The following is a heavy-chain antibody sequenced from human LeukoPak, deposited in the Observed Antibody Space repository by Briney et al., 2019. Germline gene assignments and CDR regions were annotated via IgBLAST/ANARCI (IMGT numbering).Heavy chain of an antibody. CDR3: ARGVIAVASGPTTPADY. J-gene: IGHJ4*02. Sequence: GESLKISCQGSGYSFTSYWIGWVRQMTGKGLEWMGIIYPGDSDTRYSPSFQGQVTISADKSISTAYLQWSRLKASDTAMYYCARGVIAVASGPTTPADYWGQGTLVTVSS. CDR2: IYPGDSDT. V-gene: IGHV5-51*01. D-gene: IGHD6-19*01. CDR1: GYSFTSYW.